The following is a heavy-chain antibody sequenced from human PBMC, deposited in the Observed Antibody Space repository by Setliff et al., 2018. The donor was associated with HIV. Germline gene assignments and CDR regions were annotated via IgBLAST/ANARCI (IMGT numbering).Heavy chain of an antibody. CDR3: AREGITGTTLHPY. Sequence: GGSLRLSCAASGFTFSSYSMNWVRQAPGKGLEWVSYINSGSSDTIYYADSVKGRFTISRDNAKNSLYLQMNTLRAEDTAVYYCAREGITGTTLHPYWGQGTLVTVSS. J-gene: IGHJ4*02. V-gene: IGHV3-48*04. CDR2: INSGSSDTI. CDR1: GFTFSSYS. D-gene: IGHD1-7*01.